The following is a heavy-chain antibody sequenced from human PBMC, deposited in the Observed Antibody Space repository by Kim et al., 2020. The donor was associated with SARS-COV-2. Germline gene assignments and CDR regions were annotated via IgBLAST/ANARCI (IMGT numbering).Heavy chain of an antibody. CDR3: ATAPTVTNWFDP. D-gene: IGHD4-4*01. V-gene: IGHV1-24*01. J-gene: IGHJ5*02. Sequence: IYAQKFQGRVTMTEDTSTDTAYMELSSLRSEDTAVYYCATAPTVTNWFDPWGQGTLVTVSS.